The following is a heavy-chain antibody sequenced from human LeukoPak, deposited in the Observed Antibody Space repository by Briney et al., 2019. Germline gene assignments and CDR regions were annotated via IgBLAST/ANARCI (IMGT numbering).Heavy chain of an antibody. CDR1: GASLTSSSYY. J-gene: IGHJ5*02. CDR3: ARGLRVNTIFGVVIIPVGSGDNWFDP. CDR2: IYYSGIT. D-gene: IGHD3-3*01. Sequence: SSETLSLTCTVSGASLTSSSYYWGWIRQPPGKGLEWIGSIYYSGITHYNPALRSRVTISIDSSKIHFSLSLHSVTAADTAVYYCARGLRVNTIFGVVIIPVGSGDNWFDPWGQGTLVTVSS. V-gene: IGHV4-39*02.